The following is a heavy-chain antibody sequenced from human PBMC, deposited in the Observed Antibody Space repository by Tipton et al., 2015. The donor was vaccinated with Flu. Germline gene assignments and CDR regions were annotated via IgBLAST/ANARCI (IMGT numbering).Heavy chain of an antibody. CDR3: ARERSRSASLHDAFDI. Sequence: QLVQSGAEVKKPGSSVKVSCKASGGTFSSYAIGWVRQAPGQGLEWMGGIIPIFGTANYAQKFQGRVTITADESTSTAYMELSSLRSEDTAVYYCARERSRSASLHDAFDIWGQGTMVTVSS. V-gene: IGHV1-69*01. J-gene: IGHJ3*02. D-gene: IGHD6-6*01. CDR2: IIPIFGTA. CDR1: GGTFSSYA.